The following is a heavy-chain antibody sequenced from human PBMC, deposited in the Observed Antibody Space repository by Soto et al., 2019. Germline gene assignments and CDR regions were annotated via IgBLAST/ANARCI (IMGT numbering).Heavy chain of an antibody. Sequence: SETLSLTCAVSGGSISSSNLWSCVRQPPGKGLEWIGEIYHSGSTNYNPSLKSRVTISVDKSKNQFSLKLSSVTAADTAVYYCARDGLQQLVRYYYGMDVWGQGTTVTVYS. V-gene: IGHV4-4*02. CDR1: GGSISSSNL. CDR3: ARDGLQQLVRYYYGMDV. CDR2: IYHSGST. J-gene: IGHJ6*02. D-gene: IGHD6-13*01.